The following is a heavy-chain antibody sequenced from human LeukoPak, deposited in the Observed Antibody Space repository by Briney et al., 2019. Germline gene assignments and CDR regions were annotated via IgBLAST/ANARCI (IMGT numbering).Heavy chain of an antibody. V-gene: IGHV4-59*01. CDR1: GGSISSYY. D-gene: IGHD3-10*01. CDR3: ARGEGGVLLWIAELAIGDYNYGMDV. Sequence: PSETLSLTCTVSGGSISSYYWSWIRQPPGKGLEWIGYIYYSGSTNYNPSLKSRVTISVDTSKNQFSLKLSSVTAADTAVYFCARGEGGVLLWIAELAIGDYNYGMDVWGQGTTVTVSS. CDR2: IYYSGST. J-gene: IGHJ6*02.